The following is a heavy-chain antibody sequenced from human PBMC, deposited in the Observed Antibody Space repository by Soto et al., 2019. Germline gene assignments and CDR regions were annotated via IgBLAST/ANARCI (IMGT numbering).Heavy chain of an antibody. CDR1: GYTFTGYY. V-gene: IGHV1-69*13. J-gene: IGHJ6*02. CDR2: IITFFGAA. Sequence: QVQLVQSGAEVKKSGASVKVSCKASGYTFTGYYMHWVRQAPGQGLEWLGGIITFFGAAMYAQKFQGRVTITADELTTTAYMELSGLRSEDTAVYYCARGGKERFRGSGMDVWGQGTTVTVSS. D-gene: IGHD1-1*01. CDR3: ARGGKERFRGSGMDV.